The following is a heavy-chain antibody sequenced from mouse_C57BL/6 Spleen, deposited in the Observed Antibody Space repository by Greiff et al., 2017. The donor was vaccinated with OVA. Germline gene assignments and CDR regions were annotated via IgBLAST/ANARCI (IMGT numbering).Heavy chain of an antibody. Sequence: VQLQQSGAELVRPGASVTLSCKASGYTFTDYEMHWVKQTPVHGLEWIGAIDPATGGTAYNQKFKGKAILTADKSSSTAYMELRSLTSEDAAVYYCTRRVYSSGWYFDVWGTGTTVTVSS. D-gene: IGHD2-5*01. V-gene: IGHV1-15*01. J-gene: IGHJ1*03. CDR3: TRRVYSSGWYFDV. CDR2: IDPATGGT. CDR1: GYTFTDYE.